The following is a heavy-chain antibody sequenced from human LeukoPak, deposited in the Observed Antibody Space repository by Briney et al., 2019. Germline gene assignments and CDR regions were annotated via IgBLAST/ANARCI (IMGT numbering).Heavy chain of an antibody. CDR1: GFTFSDYY. J-gene: IGHJ4*02. Sequence: GGSLRLSCAASGFTFSDYYMSWIRQAPGKGLEWVSYISSSGSTIYYADSVKGRFTISRDNAKNSLYLQMNSLRAEDTAVYYCASLMVRGVIWIDFWGQGTLVTVSS. V-gene: IGHV3-11*01. D-gene: IGHD3-10*01. CDR3: ASLMVRGVIWIDF. CDR2: ISSSGSTI.